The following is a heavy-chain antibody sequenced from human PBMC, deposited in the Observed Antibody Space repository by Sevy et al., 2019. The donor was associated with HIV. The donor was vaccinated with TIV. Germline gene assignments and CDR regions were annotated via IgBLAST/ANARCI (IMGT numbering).Heavy chain of an antibody. J-gene: IGHJ4*02. CDR1: GFTFSSYA. CDR3: ASEGSGSYPKGYFDY. D-gene: IGHD3-10*01. CDR2: ISYDGSNK. V-gene: IGHV3-30-3*01. Sequence: GGSLRLSCAASGFTFSSYAMHWVRQAPGKGLEWVAVISYDGSNKYYADSVKGRFTISRDNSKNTLYLQMNSRRAEDTAVYYCASEGSGSYPKGYFDYWGQGTLVTVSS.